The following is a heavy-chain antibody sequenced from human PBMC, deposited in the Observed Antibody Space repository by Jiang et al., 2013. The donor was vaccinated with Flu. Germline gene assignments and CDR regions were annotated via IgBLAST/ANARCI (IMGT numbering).Heavy chain of an antibody. D-gene: IGHD2-15*01. CDR3: AKDTSGGIWDYYYYGMDV. V-gene: IGHV3-23*01. J-gene: IGHJ6*02. Sequence: KGRFTISRDNSKNTLYLQMNSLRAEDTAVYYCAKDTSGGIWDYYYYGMDVWGQGTTVTVSS.